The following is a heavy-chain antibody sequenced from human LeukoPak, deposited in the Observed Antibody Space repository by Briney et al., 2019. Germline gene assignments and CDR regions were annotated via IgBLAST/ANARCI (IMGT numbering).Heavy chain of an antibody. CDR3: ALSYGSGSYDFDY. D-gene: IGHD3-10*01. Sequence: GGSLRLSCAASGFTFSSYSMNWVRQAPGEGLEWVSSISSSSSYIYYADSVKGRFTISRDNAKNSLYLQMNSLRAEDTAVYYCALSYGSGSYDFDYWGQGTLVTVSS. V-gene: IGHV3-21*01. J-gene: IGHJ4*02. CDR1: GFTFSSYS. CDR2: ISSSSSYI.